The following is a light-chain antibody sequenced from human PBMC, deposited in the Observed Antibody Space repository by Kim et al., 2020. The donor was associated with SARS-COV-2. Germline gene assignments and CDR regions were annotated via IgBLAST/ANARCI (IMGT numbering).Light chain of an antibody. V-gene: IGLV1-40*01. J-gene: IGLJ2*01. CDR3: QSYDSSLSGSRV. CDR2: GKN. Sequence: VTISCTGSSTSIGAGYDVHWYQQHPGTAPKLLIYGKNNRPPGVPDRFSGSKSNTSASLAITGLQAEDEADYYCQSYDSSLSGSRVFGGGTKLTVL. CDR1: STSIGAGYD.